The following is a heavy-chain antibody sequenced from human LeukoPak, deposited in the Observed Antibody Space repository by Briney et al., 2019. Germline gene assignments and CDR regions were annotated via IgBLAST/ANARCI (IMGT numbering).Heavy chain of an antibody. CDR3: ARVPLGRCSGGSCSRFDP. V-gene: IGHV4-59*01. CDR2: IYYSGST. D-gene: IGHD2-15*01. CDR1: GGSISSYY. Sequence: SETLSLTCTVSGGSISSYYWSWIRQPPGEGLEWIGYIYYSGSTNYNPSLKSRVTISVDTSKNQFSLKLSSVTAADTTVYYCARVPLGRCSGGSCSRFDPWGQGTLVTVSS. J-gene: IGHJ5*02.